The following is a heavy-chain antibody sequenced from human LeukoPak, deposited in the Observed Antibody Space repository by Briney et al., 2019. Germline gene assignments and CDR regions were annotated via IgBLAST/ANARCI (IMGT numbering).Heavy chain of an antibody. Sequence: SETLSLTCTVSGGSISSGDYYWSWIRQPPGKGLEWIGYTYYSGSTYYNPSLKNRVPISVDTSKIQFSLYLSSVTAADTAVYYCARPYYYDSRIDPWGQGTLVTVSS. CDR3: ARPYYYDSRIDP. V-gene: IGHV4-30-4*01. CDR1: GGSISSGDYY. J-gene: IGHJ5*02. D-gene: IGHD3-22*01. CDR2: TYYSGST.